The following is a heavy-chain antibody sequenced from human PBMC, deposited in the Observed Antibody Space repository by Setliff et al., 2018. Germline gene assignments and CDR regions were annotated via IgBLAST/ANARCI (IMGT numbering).Heavy chain of an antibody. D-gene: IGHD2-15*01. CDR2: ISYSGTP. J-gene: IGHJ4*01. V-gene: IGHV4-39*01. CDR1: DDSFTSSRYY. Sequence: NPSETLSVTCTVSDDSFTSSRYYWGWIRQAPGSGLEWIGSISYSGTPYYNASVESRVTISIDTSRNQFSLELRSATVADTATYYCVRPGGTTVVARHFDYWGSGILVTVSS. CDR3: VRPGGTTVVARHFDY.